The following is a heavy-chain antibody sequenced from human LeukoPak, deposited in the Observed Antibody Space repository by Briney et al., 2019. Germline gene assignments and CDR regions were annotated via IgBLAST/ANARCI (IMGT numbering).Heavy chain of an antibody. D-gene: IGHD2-21*02. CDR3: ARTADYYYYGMDL. J-gene: IGHJ6*02. Sequence: PGGSLRLSCAASGFTVSSNYMSWVRQAPGKGLEWVSVIYSGGSTYYADSVKGRFTISRDNSKNTLYLQMNSLRAEDTAVYYCARTADYYYYGMDLWGQGTTVTVSS. CDR2: IYSGGST. CDR1: GFTVSSNY. V-gene: IGHV3-66*01.